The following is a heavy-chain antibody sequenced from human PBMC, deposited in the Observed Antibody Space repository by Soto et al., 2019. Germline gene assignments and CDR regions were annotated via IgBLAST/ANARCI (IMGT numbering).Heavy chain of an antibody. V-gene: IGHV1-8*01. CDR3: ARERTGTTSMDV. CDR1: GYTFTSYD. J-gene: IGHJ6*02. CDR2: MNPNSGNT. D-gene: IGHD1-1*01. Sequence: QVQLVQSGAEVKKPGASVKVSCKASGYTFTSYDINWVRQATGEGREWMGWMNPNSGNTGYAQKFRGRVTMTRNTSISTAYMELSSLRSEDTAGYYCARERTGTTSMDVWGQGTTVTVSS.